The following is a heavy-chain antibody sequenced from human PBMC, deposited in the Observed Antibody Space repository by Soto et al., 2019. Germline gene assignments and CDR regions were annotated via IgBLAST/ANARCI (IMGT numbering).Heavy chain of an antibody. V-gene: IGHV1-69*13. D-gene: IGHD2-2*01. CDR2: IIPIFGTA. CDR1: GGTFSSYA. Sequence: SVKVSCKASGGTFSSYAISWVRQAPGQGLEWMGGIIPIFGTANYAQKFQGRVTITADESTSTAYMELSSLRSEDTAVYYCARGNCSSTSCFSKEGLYYYYYGMDVWGQGTTVTVLL. J-gene: IGHJ6*02. CDR3: ARGNCSSTSCFSKEGLYYYYYGMDV.